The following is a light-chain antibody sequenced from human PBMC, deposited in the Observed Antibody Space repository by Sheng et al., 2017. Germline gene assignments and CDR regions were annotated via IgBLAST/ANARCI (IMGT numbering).Light chain of an antibody. J-gene: IGKJ1*01. CDR2: GAS. CDR1: QSVSSSY. V-gene: IGKV3-20*01. Sequence: EIVLTQSPGTLSLSPGERATLSCRASQSVSSSYLAWYQQKPGQAPRLLIYGASRRATGIPDRFSGSGSGTQFTLTISSLQPDDFATYYCQHYNKSSTFGQGTKVEIK. CDR3: QHYNKSST.